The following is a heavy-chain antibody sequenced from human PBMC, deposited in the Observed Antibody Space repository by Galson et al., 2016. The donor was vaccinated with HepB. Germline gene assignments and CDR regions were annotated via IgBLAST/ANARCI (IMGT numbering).Heavy chain of an antibody. CDR2: INPGGSNL. Sequence: SVKVSCKASGYTFVSHYVHWVRQAPGQGFEWMGMINPGGSNLSYAQRFQGRVIMTRDTSTNTVYMELSSLRSDDTAVYYCARDGSEEMGDDFWSGPSFHYYMDVWGKGTTVTVSS. V-gene: IGHV1-46*01. J-gene: IGHJ6*03. D-gene: IGHD3-3*01. CDR3: ARDGSEEMGDDFWSGPSFHYYMDV. CDR1: GYTFVSHY.